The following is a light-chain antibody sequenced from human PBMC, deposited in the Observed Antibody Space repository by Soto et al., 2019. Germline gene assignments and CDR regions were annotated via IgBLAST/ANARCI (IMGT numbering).Light chain of an antibody. CDR2: EVT. Sequence: QSALTQPASVSGSPGQSIAISCTGSSSDIGIYKYVSWYQQHPGKVPKLIIYEVTNRPSGVSNRFSGSKSGNTASLTISGLQAEDEADYYCSSYTSSNILYVVFGGGTKLTVL. J-gene: IGLJ2*01. CDR3: SSYTSSNILYVV. V-gene: IGLV2-14*01. CDR1: SSDIGIYKY.